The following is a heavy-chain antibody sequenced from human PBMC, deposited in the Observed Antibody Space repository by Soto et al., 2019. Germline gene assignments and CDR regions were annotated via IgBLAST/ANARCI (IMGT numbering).Heavy chain of an antibody. CDR1: GDTFTDYY. CDR2: VNPSGGHT. Sequence: QVQLMQSGAEVKKPGASVKVSCKASGDTFTDYYIHWVRQAPGQGLEWMGTVNPSGGHTTYAQHSLGRVTMTRDTSTSTLYIELTSLTSDVTAIYYCARGGHVLVVTAALDYWGQGNLVTVSS. V-gene: IGHV1-46*01. D-gene: IGHD2-21*02. J-gene: IGHJ4*02. CDR3: ARGGHVLVVTAALDY.